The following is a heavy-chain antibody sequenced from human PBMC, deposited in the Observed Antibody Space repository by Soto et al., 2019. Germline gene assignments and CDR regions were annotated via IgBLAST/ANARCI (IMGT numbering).Heavy chain of an antibody. D-gene: IGHD3-3*01. J-gene: IGHJ6*02. CDR3: ARFGPRGYYDFWSGPLGMDV. V-gene: IGHV4-34*01. Sequence: SSETLSLTCAVYGGSFSGYYWSWIRQPPGKGLEWIGEINHSGSTNYNPSLKSRVTISVDTSKNQFSPKLSSVTAADTAVYYCARFGPRGYYDFWSGPLGMDVWGQGTTVTVSS. CDR1: GGSFSGYY. CDR2: INHSGST.